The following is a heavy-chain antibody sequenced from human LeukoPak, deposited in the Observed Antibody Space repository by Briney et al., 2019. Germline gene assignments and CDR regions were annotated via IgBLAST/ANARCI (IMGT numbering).Heavy chain of an antibody. D-gene: IGHD3-22*01. CDR2: IYTSGST. J-gene: IGHJ2*01. V-gene: IGHV4-61*02. CDR1: GGSISSGSYY. Sequence: SETLSLTCTVSGGSISSGSYYWSWIRQPAGKGLEGIGRIYTSGSTNYNPSLKSRVTISVDTSKNQFSLKLSSVTAADTAVYYCASEATSVTMKVVIAEHYSYFDHWGRGTLVTVSS. CDR3: ASEATSVTMKVVIAEHYSYFDH.